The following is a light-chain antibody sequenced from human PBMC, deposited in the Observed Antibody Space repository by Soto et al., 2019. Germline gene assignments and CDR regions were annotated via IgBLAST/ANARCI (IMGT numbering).Light chain of an antibody. V-gene: IGKV3-20*01. CDR3: QQYL. Sequence: EIVLTQSPGTLSLSPGERATLSCRASQSVSSSYLAWYQQKPGQAPRLLIYGASSRATGIPDRFSGSGSGTDFTLTISRLEPEAFAVYYCQQYLFGQGTRLEIK. J-gene: IGKJ5*01. CDR2: GAS. CDR1: QSVSSSY.